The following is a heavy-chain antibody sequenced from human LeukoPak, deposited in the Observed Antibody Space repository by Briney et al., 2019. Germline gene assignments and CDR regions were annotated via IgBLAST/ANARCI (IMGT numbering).Heavy chain of an antibody. J-gene: IGHJ5*02. Sequence: ASVKVSCKASGYTFTSYDINWVRQATGQGLEWMGWMNPNSGNTGYAQKFKGRVAMSRNTSVSTAYMELSSLRSEDTAVYYCARVAVAGTSGWFDPWGQGTLVTVSS. CDR3: ARVAVAGTSGWFDP. V-gene: IGHV1-8*01. CDR1: GYTFTSYD. CDR2: MNPNSGNT. D-gene: IGHD6-19*01.